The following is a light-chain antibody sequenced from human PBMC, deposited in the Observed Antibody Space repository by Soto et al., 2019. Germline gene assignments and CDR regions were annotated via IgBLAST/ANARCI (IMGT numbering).Light chain of an antibody. J-gene: IGKJ1*01. CDR3: QQSHSTPRT. Sequence: DLQMTQSPSSLSASLGDRVTITCRASQSIRTSLNWYQQKPGKAPQLLIYAASSLQSGVPSRFSGSGSGTDFTLTISSLQPEDFATYYCQQSHSTPRTFGQGTKMEIK. V-gene: IGKV1-39*01. CDR2: AAS. CDR1: QSIRTS.